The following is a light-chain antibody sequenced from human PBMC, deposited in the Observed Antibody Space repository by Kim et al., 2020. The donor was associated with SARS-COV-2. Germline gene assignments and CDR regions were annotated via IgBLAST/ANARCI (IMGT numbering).Light chain of an antibody. CDR2: ADT. CDR3: QSYDSRLSGWV. CDR1: VSNVGAGYE. J-gene: IGLJ3*02. Sequence: RVTISCTGSVSNVGAGYEVHWYQQLPGRAPKLLILADTRRPSGVPDRLSGSKSGTSASLAITGLQAEDEADYYCQSYDSRLSGWVFGGGTQLTVL. V-gene: IGLV1-40*01.